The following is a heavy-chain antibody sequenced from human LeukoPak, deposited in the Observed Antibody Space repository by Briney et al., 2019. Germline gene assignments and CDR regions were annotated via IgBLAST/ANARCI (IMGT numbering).Heavy chain of an antibody. CDR2: IWYDGSNK. D-gene: IGHD5-18*01. CDR3: AKDQSIGYEIDY. V-gene: IGHV3-33*06. Sequence: GGSLRLSCAASGFSFSGYGMHWVRQAPGKGLEWVAVIWYDGSNKDYADSVKGRFTISRDNSKNTLYLQMNSLRAEDTAVYYCAKDQSIGYEIDYWGQGALVTVSS. J-gene: IGHJ4*02. CDR1: GFSFSGYG.